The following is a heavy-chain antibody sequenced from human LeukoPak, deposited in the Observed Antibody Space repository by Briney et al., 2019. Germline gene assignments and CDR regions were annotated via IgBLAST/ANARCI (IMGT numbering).Heavy chain of an antibody. D-gene: IGHD1-26*01. CDR3: AKNYYAGAYYGWFAP. Sequence: GSSVKVSCKASGGTFSSYAISWVRQAPGQGLEWMGGIIPIFGTANYAQKFLGRVTITADESTSTAYMELSSLRVEDTAVYYCAKNYYAGAYYGWFAPWGQGTLVTVAS. CDR1: GGTFSSYA. J-gene: IGHJ5*02. CDR2: IIPIFGTA. V-gene: IGHV1-69*01.